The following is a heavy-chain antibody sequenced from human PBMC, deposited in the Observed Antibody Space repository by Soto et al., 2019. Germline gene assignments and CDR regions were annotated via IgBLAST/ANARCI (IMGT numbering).Heavy chain of an antibody. CDR2: IFSNDEK. Sequence: QVTLKESGPVLVKPTETLTLTCTVSGFSLSNARMGVSWIRQPPGKALEWLAHIFSNDEKSYSTSLKSRLTLXKXXSKSQVVLTMTNMDPVDTATYYCARADYSHSPFDYWGQGTLVTVSS. CDR3: ARADYSHSPFDY. D-gene: IGHD4-4*01. CDR1: GFSLSNARMG. J-gene: IGHJ4*02. V-gene: IGHV2-26*01.